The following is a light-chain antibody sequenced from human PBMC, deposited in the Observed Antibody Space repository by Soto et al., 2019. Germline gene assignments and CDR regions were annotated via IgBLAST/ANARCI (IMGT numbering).Light chain of an antibody. CDR3: QQYNSYIPLT. CDR2: EAS. Sequence: DIQMTQSPSTLSASVGDRVIITCRASQYISSWLAWYQQKPGKAPKLLIYEASRLQSGVPSRFSGSGSGTEFTLTISSLQPEDFATYYCQQYNSYIPLTFGQGTKLEIK. J-gene: IGKJ2*01. V-gene: IGKV1-5*03. CDR1: QYISSW.